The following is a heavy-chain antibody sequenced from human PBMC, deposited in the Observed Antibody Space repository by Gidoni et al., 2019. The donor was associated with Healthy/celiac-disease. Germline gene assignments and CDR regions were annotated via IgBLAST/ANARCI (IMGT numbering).Heavy chain of an antibody. CDR1: GFTFSSYS. Sequence: EVQLVESGGGLVQPGGSLRLSCSASGFTFSSYSMTWVRQAPGKGLEWVSYISSSSSTIYYADSVKGRFTISRDNAKNSLYLQMNSLRAEDTAVYYCAIGPITMIPYEYFQHWGQGTLVTVSS. V-gene: IGHV3-48*01. CDR3: AIGPITMIPYEYFQH. D-gene: IGHD3-22*01. CDR2: ISSSSSTI. J-gene: IGHJ1*01.